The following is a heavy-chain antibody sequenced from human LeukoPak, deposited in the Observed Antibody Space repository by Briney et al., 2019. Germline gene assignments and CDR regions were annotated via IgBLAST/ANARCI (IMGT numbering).Heavy chain of an antibody. Sequence: GGSLRLSCAASGFTFSSYAMHWVRQAPGKGLEWVAVISYDGSIKYYADSVKGRFTISRDNSKNTLYLQMNSLGAEDTAVYYCAKGPEAYVWGSYRDYWGQGTLVTVSS. CDR2: ISYDGSIK. CDR3: AKGPEAYVWGSYRDY. D-gene: IGHD3-16*02. V-gene: IGHV3-30-3*01. J-gene: IGHJ4*02. CDR1: GFTFSSYA.